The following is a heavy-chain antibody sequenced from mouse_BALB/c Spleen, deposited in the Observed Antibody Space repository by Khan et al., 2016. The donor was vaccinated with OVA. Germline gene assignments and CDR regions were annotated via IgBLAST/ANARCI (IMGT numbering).Heavy chain of an antibody. J-gene: IGHJ3*01. CDR1: GFTFSNFG. CDR2: ISSGSSTI. D-gene: IGHD1-1*01. V-gene: IGHV5-17*02. Sequence: EVELVESGGGLVQPGGSRKLSCAASGFTFSNFGMHWFRQAPEKGLEWVAYISSGSSTIYYADTVKGRFTISRDNPKNTLFLQMTSLRSEDTAMXYCTSDYYGSSYVAYWGQGTLVTVSA. CDR3: TSDYYGSSYVAY.